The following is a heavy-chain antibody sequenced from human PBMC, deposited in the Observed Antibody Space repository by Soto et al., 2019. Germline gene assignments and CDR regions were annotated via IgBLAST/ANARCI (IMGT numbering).Heavy chain of an antibody. CDR2: IYYSGST. CDR3: ARAIDFYSSGWYYFDY. CDR1: GGSISSSSYY. V-gene: IGHV4-39*07. D-gene: IGHD6-19*01. Sequence: PSETLSLTCTVSGGSISSSSYYWGWIRQPPGKGLEWIGSIYYSGSTYYNPSLKSRVTISVDTSKNQFSLKLSSVTAADTAVYYCARAIDFYSSGWYYFDYWGQGTLVTVSS. J-gene: IGHJ4*02.